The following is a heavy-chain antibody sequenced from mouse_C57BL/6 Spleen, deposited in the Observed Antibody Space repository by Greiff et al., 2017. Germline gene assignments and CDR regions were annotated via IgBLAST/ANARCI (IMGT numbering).Heavy chain of an antibody. CDR1: GYTFTSYW. D-gene: IGHD4-1*01. V-gene: IGHV1-61*01. CDR3: ARSAGTAYWYFDV. Sequence: QVQLQQPGAELVRPGSSVKLSCKASGYTFTSYWMDWVKQRPGQGLEWIGNIYPSDSETHYNPKFKDKATLTVDKSSSTAYMQLSSLTSEASAVYYCARSAGTAYWYFDVWGTGTTVTVSS. CDR2: IYPSDSET. J-gene: IGHJ1*03.